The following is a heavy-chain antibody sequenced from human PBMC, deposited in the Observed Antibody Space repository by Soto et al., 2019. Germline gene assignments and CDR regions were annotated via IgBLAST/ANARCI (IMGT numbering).Heavy chain of an antibody. V-gene: IGHV1-2*02. D-gene: IGHD6-6*01. CDR1: GYTFTGHY. J-gene: IGHJ4*02. Sequence: QVQLVQSGAEVKKPGASVKVSCKASGYTFTGHYMYWVRQAFGQGLEWMGWINPDNGGTSYAQKFQGRVTMTTDTSISTAYMELNRLTSDDTAVYYCAREVGRVGYSSSSCDYWGQGSLVTVST. CDR3: AREVGRVGYSSSSCDY. CDR2: INPDNGGT.